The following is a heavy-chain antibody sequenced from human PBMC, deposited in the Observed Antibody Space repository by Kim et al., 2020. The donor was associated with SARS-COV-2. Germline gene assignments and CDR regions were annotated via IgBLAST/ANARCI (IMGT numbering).Heavy chain of an antibody. CDR2: IYSGGST. CDR3: AREGYSSGWYQDC. V-gene: IGHV3-53*01. D-gene: IGHD6-19*01. CDR1: GFTVSSNY. J-gene: IGHJ4*02. Sequence: GGSLRLSCAASGFTVSSNYMSWVRQAPGKGLEWVSVIYSGGSTYYADSVKGRFTIPRDNSKNTLYLQMNSLRAEDTAVYYCAREGYSSGWYQDCWGQGTLVTVSS.